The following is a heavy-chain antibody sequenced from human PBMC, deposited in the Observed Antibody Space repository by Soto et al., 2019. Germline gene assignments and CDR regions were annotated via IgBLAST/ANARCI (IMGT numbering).Heavy chain of an antibody. Sequence: EVQLVESGGGLVQPGGSLRLSCAASGFTFSSYWMHWVRQAPGKGLVWVSRINSDGSSTSYADSVKGRFTISRDNAKNTLYLQMNSLRAEYTAVYYCARVRLRLGELFPNWFDPWGQGTLVTVSS. D-gene: IGHD3-16*01. CDR2: INSDGSST. V-gene: IGHV3-74*01. CDR3: ARVRLRLGELFPNWFDP. CDR1: GFTFSSYW. J-gene: IGHJ5*02.